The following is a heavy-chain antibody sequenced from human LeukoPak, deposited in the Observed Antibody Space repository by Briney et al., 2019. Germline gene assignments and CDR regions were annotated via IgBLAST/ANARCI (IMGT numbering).Heavy chain of an antibody. CDR2: IYYSGST. J-gene: IGHJ4*02. V-gene: IGHV4-39*01. D-gene: IGHD2-2*01. CDR1: GGSISSSSYY. CDR3: ARHTQITPKGGTSYFDY. Sequence: PSETLSLTCTVSGGSISSSSYYWGWIRQPPGKGLEWIGSIYYSGSTYYSPSPKSRVTISVDTSKNQFSLKLSSVTAADTAVYYCARHTQITPKGGTSYFDYWGQGTLVTVSS.